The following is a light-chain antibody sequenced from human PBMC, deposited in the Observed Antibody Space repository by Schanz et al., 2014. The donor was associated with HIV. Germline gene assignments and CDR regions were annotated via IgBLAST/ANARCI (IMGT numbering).Light chain of an antibody. CDR1: GSDVGGY. J-gene: IGLJ1*01. CDR2: EVN. Sequence: QSALTQPPSASGSPGQSVAISCTGSGSDVGGYVSWYQQHPGKVPKLVIYEVNKRPSGVPDRFSGSKSGNTASLTISGLQPEDEADYYCCSYAGSNTFYVFGTGTKLTVL. V-gene: IGLV2-8*01. CDR3: CSYAGSNTFYV.